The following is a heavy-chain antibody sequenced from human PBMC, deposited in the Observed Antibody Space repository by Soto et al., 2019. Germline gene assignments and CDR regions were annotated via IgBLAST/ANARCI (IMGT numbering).Heavy chain of an antibody. CDR1: GASISYGGFS. Sequence: SETLSLTCTVSGASISYGGFSWSWIRQSPGKGLEWIGYISHLESTYFHPSFKSRLTMSIDRTRNPVSLKLSSVTAADMAGYYCARGGGYDSFDYWGQGVLLTVSS. D-gene: IGHD5-12*01. J-gene: IGHJ4*02. CDR3: ARGGGYDSFDY. CDR2: ISHLEST. V-gene: IGHV4-30-2*06.